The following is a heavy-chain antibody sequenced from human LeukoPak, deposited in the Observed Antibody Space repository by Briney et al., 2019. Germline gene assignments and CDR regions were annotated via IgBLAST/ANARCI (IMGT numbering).Heavy chain of an antibody. CDR2: ISPSGST. Sequence: PSETLSLTCTVSGGSITGSSYHWGWIRQPQGKGLEWIGEISPSGSTNYSPSLKSRVTISVDTSKDQFSLRLSSVTAADTAAYYCARVDSGSYNRFEHYYYMDVWGTGTTVIVSS. V-gene: IGHV4-39*07. D-gene: IGHD1-26*01. J-gene: IGHJ6*03. CDR3: ARVDSGSYNRFEHYYYMDV. CDR1: GGSITGSSYH.